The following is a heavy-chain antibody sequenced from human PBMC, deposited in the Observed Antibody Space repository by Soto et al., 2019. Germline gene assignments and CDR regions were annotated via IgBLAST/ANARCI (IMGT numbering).Heavy chain of an antibody. CDR2: ISYDGSNK. CDR1: GCTSITYA. CDR3: AKIAVAAPFDY. Sequence: PGGPLRLSSAASGCTSITYAIHWVRQAPGKGLEWVAVISYDGSNKYYADSVKGRFTISRDNSKNTLYLQMNSLRAEDTAVYYCAKIAVAAPFDYWGQGT. V-gene: IGHV3-30*18. J-gene: IGHJ4*02. D-gene: IGHD6-19*01.